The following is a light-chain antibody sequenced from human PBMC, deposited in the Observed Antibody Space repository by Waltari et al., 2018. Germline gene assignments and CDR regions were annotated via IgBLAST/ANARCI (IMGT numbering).Light chain of an antibody. Sequence: SSALTQPPSVSVSPGQTASIPCPGDKLGDKYVCWYQKKAGQSPVLVIYQDDKRPSGIPERFSGSNSGNTATLTISGTQAMDEADYYCQAWDSSTFYVFGTGTKVTVL. CDR3: QAWDSSTFYV. CDR2: QDD. J-gene: IGLJ1*01. V-gene: IGLV3-1*01. CDR1: KLGDKY.